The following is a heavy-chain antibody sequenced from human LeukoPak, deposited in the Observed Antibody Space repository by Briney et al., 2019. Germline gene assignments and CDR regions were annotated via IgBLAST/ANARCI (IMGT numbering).Heavy chain of an antibody. Sequence: GGSLRLSCAASGFTFSGYWMSWVRQAPGKGLEWVANIKQDGSEKYYVDSVKGRFTISRDNAKNSLYLQMNSLRAEDTAVYYCARASISSGWYQVPAGTGYYYYYMDVWGKGTTVTVSS. CDR2: IKQDGSEK. V-gene: IGHV3-7*01. D-gene: IGHD6-19*01. J-gene: IGHJ6*03. CDR3: ARASISSGWYQVPAGTGYYYYYMDV. CDR1: GFTFSGYW.